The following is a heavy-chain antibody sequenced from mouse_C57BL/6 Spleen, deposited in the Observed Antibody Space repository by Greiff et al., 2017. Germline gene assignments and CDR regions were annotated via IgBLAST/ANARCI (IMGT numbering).Heavy chain of an antibody. J-gene: IGHJ4*01. CDR1: GYSITSGYY. D-gene: IGHD2-3*01. V-gene: IGHV3-6*01. Sequence: EVKLQESGPGLVKPSQSLSLTCSVTGYSITSGYYWNWIRQFPGNKLEWMGYISYDGSNNYNPSLKNRISITRDTSKNQFFLKLNSVTTEDTATYYCALYDGFVYAMDYWGQGTSVTVSS. CDR2: ISYDGSN. CDR3: ALYDGFVYAMDY.